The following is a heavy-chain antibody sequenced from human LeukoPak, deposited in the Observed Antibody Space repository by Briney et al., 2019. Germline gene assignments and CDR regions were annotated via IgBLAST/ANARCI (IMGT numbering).Heavy chain of an antibody. Sequence: GGSLRLSCAASGFTFSSYGMHWVRQAPGKGLEWVAFISYDGSNKYYADSVKGRFTISRDNSKNTLYLQVNNLRADDTAVYYCAKARYDGEVMIAATDYWGQGTLVTVSS. J-gene: IGHJ4*02. CDR2: ISYDGSNK. CDR3: AKARYDGEVMIAATDY. V-gene: IGHV3-30*18. D-gene: IGHD2-15*01. CDR1: GFTFSSYG.